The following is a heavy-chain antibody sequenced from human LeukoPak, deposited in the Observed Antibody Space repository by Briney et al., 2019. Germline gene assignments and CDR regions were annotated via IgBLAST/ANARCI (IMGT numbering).Heavy chain of an antibody. J-gene: IGHJ3*01. Sequence: GGSLRLSCVASGFTFNRYAMSWVRQAPGKGLEWVSAISGSADSTYYADSVKGRFTISRDNSRNTLFLQMNSLRAEDAALYYCACRSEGSDVWGQGTMVSVSS. D-gene: IGHD1-14*01. CDR1: GFTFNRYA. CDR3: ACRSEGSDV. V-gene: IGHV3-23*01. CDR2: ISGSADST.